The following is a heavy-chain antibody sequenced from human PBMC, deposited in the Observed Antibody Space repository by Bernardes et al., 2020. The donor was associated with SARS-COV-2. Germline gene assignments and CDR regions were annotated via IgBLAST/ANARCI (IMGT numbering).Heavy chain of an antibody. CDR2: IYPNPGGP. CDR3: ARDGCSGGSCYSSWFDP. Sequence: AVPVSCLACGYTFTDHYMLWLRQAPAQRREWMGWIYPNPGGPNYAQKFLGRVTMTRDTSISTAYIELSRLRSDDTAVYYCARDGCSGGSCYSSWFDPWGQGTLVTVSS. J-gene: IGHJ5*02. D-gene: IGHD2-15*01. V-gene: IGHV1-2*02. CDR1: GYTFTDHY.